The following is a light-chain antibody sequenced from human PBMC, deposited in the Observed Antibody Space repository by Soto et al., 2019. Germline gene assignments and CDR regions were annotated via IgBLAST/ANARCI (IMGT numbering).Light chain of an antibody. CDR1: QGISSY. V-gene: IGKV1-8*01. CDR3: QPYYSYPPT. J-gene: IGKJ1*01. Sequence: APRMTQSPSSFSASTGDRVTITCRASQGISSYLAWYQQKPGKAPKLLIYAASTLQRGVPSRFSCSGSGTDFTLTISCLQSEDFATYYCQPYYSYPPTFGQGTKVEIK. CDR2: AAS.